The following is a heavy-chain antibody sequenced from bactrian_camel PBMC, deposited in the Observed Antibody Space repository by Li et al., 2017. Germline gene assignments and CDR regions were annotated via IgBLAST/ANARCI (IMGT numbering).Heavy chain of an antibody. J-gene: IGHJ4*01. V-gene: IGHV3S40*01. Sequence: VQLVESGGTLVQPGGSLRLSCAASGFTFCNYAMSWVRQAPGKGLEWVSAINSGGGSTYCADSVKGRFTISRDNAKNTVYLHVTSLKPADTALYYCSVATMSGTFSYWGQGTQVTVS. CDR3: SVATMSGTFSY. CDR2: INSGGGST. D-gene: IGHD4*01. CDR1: GFTFCNYA.